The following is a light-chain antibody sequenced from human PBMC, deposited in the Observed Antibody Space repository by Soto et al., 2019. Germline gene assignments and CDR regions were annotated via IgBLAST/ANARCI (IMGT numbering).Light chain of an antibody. CDR3: QQYGSSPPIT. CDR2: GAS. CDR1: QSVSSTY. J-gene: IGKJ5*01. Sequence: EIVLTQSPGTLSLSPGERATLSCRASQSVSSTYLAWYQQKPGQAPRPLIYGASSRATGIPDRFSGSGSGTDLTLTISRLEPEDFAVYYCQQYGSSPPITFGQGTRLEIK. V-gene: IGKV3-20*01.